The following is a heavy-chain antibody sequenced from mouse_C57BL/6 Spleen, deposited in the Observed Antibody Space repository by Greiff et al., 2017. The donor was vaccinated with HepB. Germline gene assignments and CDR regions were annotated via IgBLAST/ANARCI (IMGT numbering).Heavy chain of an antibody. V-gene: IGHV1-64*01. J-gene: IGHJ2*01. D-gene: IGHD2-4*01. CDR2: IHPNSGST. CDR3: ARRAIYYDDCDY. CDR1: GYTFTSYW. Sequence: VQLQQPGAELVKPGASVKLSCKASGYTFTSYWMHWVKQRPGQGLEWIGMIHPNSGSTNYNEKFKSKATLTVDKSSSTAYMQLSSLTSEDSAVYYCARRAIYYDDCDYWGQGTTLTVSS.